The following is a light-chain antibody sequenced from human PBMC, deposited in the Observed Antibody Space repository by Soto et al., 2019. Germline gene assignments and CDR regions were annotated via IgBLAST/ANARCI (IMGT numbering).Light chain of an antibody. CDR1: NSNIGSNP. CDR3: AAWDDRLSGCV. CDR2: SND. Sequence: QAVVTQPPSASGTPGQRVTISCSGSNSNIGSNPVNCYTHVPGTAPKLLIYSNDQRPSGVPDRFSGSKSGTSASLAISGLQSEEETIYYCAAWDDRLSGCVFGGGTKLTVL. V-gene: IGLV1-44*01. J-gene: IGLJ3*02.